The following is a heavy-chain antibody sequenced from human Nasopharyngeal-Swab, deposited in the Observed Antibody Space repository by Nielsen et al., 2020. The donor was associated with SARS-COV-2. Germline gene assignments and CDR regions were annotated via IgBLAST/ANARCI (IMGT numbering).Heavy chain of an antibody. Sequence: GESLKISCAASGFTFSSYSMNWVRQAPGKGLEWVSYISSSSSTIYYADSVKGRFTISRDNAKNSLYLQMNSLRDEDTAVYYCARGQSSSQTAPPGAEYCQYWGQGTLVTVSS. J-gene: IGHJ1*01. CDR2: ISSSSSTI. D-gene: IGHD6-13*01. CDR3: ARGQSSSQTAPPGAEYCQY. V-gene: IGHV3-48*02. CDR1: GFTFSSYS.